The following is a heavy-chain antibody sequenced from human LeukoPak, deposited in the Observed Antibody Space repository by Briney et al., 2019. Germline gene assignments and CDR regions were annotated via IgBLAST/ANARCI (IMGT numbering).Heavy chain of an antibody. CDR3: ARDYTATGAMDV. Sequence: GGSLRLSCAASGFALSAYWMNWVRQAPGKGLQWLANIKQDGTVQHYVDSVRGRFTISRDNAKNSLFLQMNSLRAEDTALYYCARDYTATGAMDVWGQETTVTVS. CDR2: IKQDGTVQ. V-gene: IGHV3-7*01. CDR1: GFALSAYW. D-gene: IGHD2-21*02. J-gene: IGHJ6*02.